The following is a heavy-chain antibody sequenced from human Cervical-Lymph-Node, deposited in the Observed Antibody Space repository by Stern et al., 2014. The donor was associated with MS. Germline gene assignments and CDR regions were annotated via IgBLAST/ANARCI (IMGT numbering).Heavy chain of an antibody. CDR1: GFTFNNAW. CDR2: IKSKTDGGTT. CDR3: STDWSYDFDY. D-gene: IGHD1-26*01. Sequence: EVQLVESGGGLVKPGGSLGLSCAASGFTFNNAWMSWVRQAPGKGLEWVAHIKSKTDGGTTDYAAPVKGRFTISRDDSKNTLYLQMNSLKTEDTAVYYCSTDWSYDFDYWGQGTLVTVSS. V-gene: IGHV3-15*01. J-gene: IGHJ4*02.